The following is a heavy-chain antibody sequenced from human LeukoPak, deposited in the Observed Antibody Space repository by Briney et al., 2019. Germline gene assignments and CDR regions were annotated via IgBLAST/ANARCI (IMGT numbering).Heavy chain of an antibody. D-gene: IGHD6-19*01. V-gene: IGHV3-7*03. J-gene: IGHJ4*02. CDR1: GFSFSSYY. CDR3: AKGYSSGWYPFDY. Sequence: GGSLRLSCAASGFSFSSYYMSWVRQAPGKGLEWVALINPDGNERYYVDSVKGRFTISRDNSKNSLYLQMNSLRTEDTALYYCAKGYSSGWYPFDYWGQGTLVTVSS. CDR2: INPDGNER.